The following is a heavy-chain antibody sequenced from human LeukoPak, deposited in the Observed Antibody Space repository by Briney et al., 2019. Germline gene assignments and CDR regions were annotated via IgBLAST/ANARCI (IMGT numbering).Heavy chain of an antibody. V-gene: IGHV4-59*08. CDR3: ARRRDGYNWRDYAFDI. CDR1: GGSISSYY. J-gene: IGHJ3*02. D-gene: IGHD5-24*01. Sequence: SETLSLTCTVSGGSISSYYWSWIRQPPGKGLEWIGYIYYSGSTNYNPSLKSRVTISVDTSKNQFSLKLSSVTAADTAVYYCARRRDGYNWRDYAFDIWGQGTMVTVSS. CDR2: IYYSGST.